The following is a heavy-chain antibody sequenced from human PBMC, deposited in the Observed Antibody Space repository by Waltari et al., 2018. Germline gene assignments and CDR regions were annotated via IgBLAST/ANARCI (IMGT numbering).Heavy chain of an antibody. CDR3: ARDRGRGIYLDT. J-gene: IGHJ5*02. V-gene: IGHV4-4*02. D-gene: IGHD2-15*01. CDR2: VQYTGRS. Sequence: QLPLQESGPGLVKPSGTLSLRCTVSGDSMSSTDWWSWVRQSPQKGLEWIGQVQYTGRSNYNPSFASRVTVSIDTSNNQFTLKLTSATAADTAMYYCARDRGRGIYLDTWGPGMQVTVSP. CDR1: GDSMSSTDW.